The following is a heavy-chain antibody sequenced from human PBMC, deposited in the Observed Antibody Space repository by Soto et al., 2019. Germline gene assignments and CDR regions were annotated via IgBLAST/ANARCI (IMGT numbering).Heavy chain of an antibody. CDR2: IIPIFATG. J-gene: IGHJ4*02. D-gene: IGHD5-18*01. CDR3: ARGGRGYSSAPRYYFDY. V-gene: IGHV1-69*01. Sequence: QVQLVQSGSEVKKPGSSVKVSCKASGGSFSSNPISWVRQAPGQGLEWMAGIIPIFATGHYAQKFQGRVTITAAESTSTAYMELTSLRSEDTAVDFCARGGRGYSSAPRYYFDYWGQGTLVTVSS. CDR1: GGSFSSNP.